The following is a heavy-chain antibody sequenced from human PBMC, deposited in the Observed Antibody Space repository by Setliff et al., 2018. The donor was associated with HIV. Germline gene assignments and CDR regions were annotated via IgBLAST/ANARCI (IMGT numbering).Heavy chain of an antibody. Sequence: SETLSLTCTVSGGSMSSYFWSWIRQPPGKGLEWIGYIYTTGSTNYNPSLKSRVTISLDTSKNQFSLKLSSVSAADTAMYYCARGRFRGGGFDYWGQGTLVTVS. CDR3: ARGRFRGGGFDY. D-gene: IGHD3-10*01. V-gene: IGHV4-4*08. CDR2: IYTTGST. CDR1: GGSMSSYF. J-gene: IGHJ4*02.